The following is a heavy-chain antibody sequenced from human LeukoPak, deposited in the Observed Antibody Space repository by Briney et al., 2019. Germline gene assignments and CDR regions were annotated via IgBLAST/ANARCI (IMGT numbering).Heavy chain of an antibody. V-gene: IGHV3-7*01. CDR2: IKHDGREI. CDR1: GFTFTNCW. CDR3: ASRGGYYDSSGYGGLDY. Sequence: GGSLRLSCAASGFTFTNCWMNWVRQTPGKGLEWVAIIKHDGREIYYVDCVEGRFPISRDNAKNSLSRQMNSRRSDDTPAYSCASRGGYYDSSGYGGLDYWGQGTLVTVSS. D-gene: IGHD3-22*01. J-gene: IGHJ4*02.